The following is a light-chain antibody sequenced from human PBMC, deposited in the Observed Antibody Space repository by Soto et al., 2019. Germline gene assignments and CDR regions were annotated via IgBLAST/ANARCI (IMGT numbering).Light chain of an antibody. V-gene: IGKV3-15*01. J-gene: IGKJ1*01. CDR3: QQYNNWPWT. CDR2: GAS. CDR1: QSVSSN. Sequence: EIVMTQSRATLSVSPGERATLSCMASQSVSSNLAWYQQKPGQAPRLLIYGASTRATGIPARFSGSGSGTEFTLTISSLQSEDFAVYYCQQYNNWPWTFGQGTKVDIK.